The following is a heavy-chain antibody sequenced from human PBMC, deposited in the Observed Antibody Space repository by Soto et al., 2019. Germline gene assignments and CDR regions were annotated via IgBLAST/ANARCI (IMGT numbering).Heavy chain of an antibody. V-gene: IGHV4-59*08. CDR3: ARYLSSSREGYFDS. Sequence: SETLSLTCTVSGGSINNYYWSWIRQPPGKGLEWIGHISYSGNTNYNPSLRSRVTISVDTSKNHFSLKLNSVTAADTAVYYCARYLSSSREGYFDSWGQGTLVTVSS. CDR2: ISYSGNT. CDR1: GGSINNYY. D-gene: IGHD6-13*01. J-gene: IGHJ4*02.